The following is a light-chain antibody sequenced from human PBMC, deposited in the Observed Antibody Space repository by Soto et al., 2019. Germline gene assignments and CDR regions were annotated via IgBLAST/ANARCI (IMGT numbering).Light chain of an antibody. J-gene: IGLJ1*01. V-gene: IGLV2-23*01. CDR3: LSYAGPTTDYV. Sequence: QSVLTQPASGSGSPGQPITIACTGTSSDVGSCNLVCWYQQHPGKAPKLMIYEGSNRPSGVSNRFSGSESGNTASLTISGLWSEDQARYYLLSYAGPTTDYV. CDR2: EGS. CDR1: SSDVGSCNL.